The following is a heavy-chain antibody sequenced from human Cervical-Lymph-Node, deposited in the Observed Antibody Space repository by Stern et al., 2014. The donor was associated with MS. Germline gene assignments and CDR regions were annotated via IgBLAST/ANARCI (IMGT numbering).Heavy chain of an antibody. CDR1: GYSFTIYY. Sequence: EVQLVESGAEVKKPGESLKISCKLSGYSFTIYYIACVRQMPGKGLEWMGVIYPYDSDTPYSPSFQGQVTISADKSITTAYLQWSSLRASDTAMYYCARHVQGFDYWGQGTLVTVSS. J-gene: IGHJ4*02. CDR3: ARHVQGFDY. CDR2: IYPYDSDT. V-gene: IGHV5-51*01.